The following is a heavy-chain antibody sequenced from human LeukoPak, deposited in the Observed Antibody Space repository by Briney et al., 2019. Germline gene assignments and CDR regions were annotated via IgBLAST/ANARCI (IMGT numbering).Heavy chain of an antibody. Sequence: GGSLRLSCAASGFTFSSYAMSWVRQAPGKGLEWVSAISGSGGSTYYADSVKGRFTISRDNSKNTLYLQMNSLKTEDTAVYYCTTDFTPTYYDFWSGFDYWGQGTLVTVSS. D-gene: IGHD3-3*01. CDR2: ISGSGGST. CDR3: TTDFTPTYYDFWSGFDY. CDR1: GFTFSSYA. V-gene: IGHV3-23*01. J-gene: IGHJ4*02.